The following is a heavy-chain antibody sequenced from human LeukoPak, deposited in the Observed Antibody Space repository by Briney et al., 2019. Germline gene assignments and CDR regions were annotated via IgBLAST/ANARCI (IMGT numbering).Heavy chain of an antibody. CDR3: ARRNIAVAGSFDY. CDR1: GYTFTVYH. J-gene: IGHJ4*02. V-gene: IGHV1-2*02. CDR2: INPNSGGT. D-gene: IGHD6-19*01. Sequence: ASVKVSCKTSGYTFTVYHMHWVRQAPGQGLEWMGWINPNSGGTNYAQKFQGRVTLTRDTSTSTAYMELSRLRSDDTAVYYCARRNIAVAGSFDYWGQGTLVTVSS.